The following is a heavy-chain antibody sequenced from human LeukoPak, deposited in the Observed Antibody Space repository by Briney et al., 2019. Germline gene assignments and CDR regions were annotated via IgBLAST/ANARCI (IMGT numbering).Heavy chain of an antibody. CDR2: ISSSGSTI. D-gene: IGHD3-10*01. Sequence: GGSLRLSCAASGFTFSSYEMNWVRQAPGKGLEWVSYISSSGSTIYYADSVKGRFTISRDNAKNSLYLQMNSLRAEDTAVYYCVLGFGELRVYYYYGMDVWGKGTTVTVSS. V-gene: IGHV3-48*03. CDR1: GFTFSSYE. J-gene: IGHJ6*04. CDR3: VLGFGELRVYYYYGMDV.